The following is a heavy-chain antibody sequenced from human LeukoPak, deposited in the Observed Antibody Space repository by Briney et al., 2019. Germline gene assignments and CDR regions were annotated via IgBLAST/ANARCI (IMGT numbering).Heavy chain of an antibody. V-gene: IGHV4-61*05. Sequence: SETLSLTCTVSGGSISSSSYYWGWIRQPPGKGLEWIGYIYYSGSTNYNPSLKSRVTISVDTSKNQFSLKLSSVTAADTAVYYCARAKDYYGSGTQPYYFDYWGQGTLVTVSS. D-gene: IGHD3-10*01. CDR1: GGSISSSSYY. CDR3: ARAKDYYGSGTQPYYFDY. J-gene: IGHJ4*02. CDR2: IYYSGST.